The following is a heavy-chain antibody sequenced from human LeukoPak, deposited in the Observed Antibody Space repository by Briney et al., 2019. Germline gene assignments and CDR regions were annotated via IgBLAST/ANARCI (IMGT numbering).Heavy chain of an antibody. J-gene: IGHJ3*02. CDR2: IWYGGSNK. V-gene: IGHV3-30*18. D-gene: IGHD6-19*01. CDR1: GFTFSSYG. Sequence: PGRSLRLSCAASGFTFSSYGMHWVRQAPGKGLEWVAVIWYGGSNKYYADSVKGRFTISRDNSKNTLYLQMNSLRAEDTAVYYCAKDLVGWGSGWSDDAFDIWGQGTMVTVSS. CDR3: AKDLVGWGSGWSDDAFDI.